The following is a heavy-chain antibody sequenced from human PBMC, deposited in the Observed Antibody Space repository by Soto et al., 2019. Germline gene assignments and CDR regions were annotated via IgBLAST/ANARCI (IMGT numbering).Heavy chain of an antibody. CDR1: GFTFSSYG. J-gene: IGHJ2*01. D-gene: IGHD3-22*01. CDR3: AKDVSYYDSSGYPYWYFDL. Sequence: PGGSLRLSCAASGFTFSSYGMHWVRQAPGKGLEWVAVISYDGSNKYYADSVKGRFTISRDNSKNTLYLQMNSLRAEDTAVYYCAKDVSYYDSSGYPYWYFDLWGRGTLVTVSS. CDR2: ISYDGSNK. V-gene: IGHV3-30*18.